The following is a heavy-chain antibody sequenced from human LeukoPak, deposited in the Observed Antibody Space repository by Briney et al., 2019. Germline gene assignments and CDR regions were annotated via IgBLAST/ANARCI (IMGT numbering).Heavy chain of an antibody. CDR1: GYTFTSHG. J-gene: IGHJ4*02. V-gene: IGHV1-18*01. CDR2: ISGYNGNT. CDR3: ARFAYYGPYDY. Sequence: ASVKVSCKASGYTFTSHGVSWVRQAPGQGLEWMGWISGYNGNTNYAQKLQGRVTLTTDTSTSTAYMELRSLRSDGTAVYYCARFAYYGPYDYWGQGTLVTVSS. D-gene: IGHD3-10*01.